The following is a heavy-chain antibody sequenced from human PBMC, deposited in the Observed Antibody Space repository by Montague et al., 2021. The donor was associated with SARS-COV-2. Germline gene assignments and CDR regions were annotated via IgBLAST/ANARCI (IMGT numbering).Heavy chain of an antibody. D-gene: IGHD3-10*01. Sequence: SETLSLTCTVSGGSISSSSYYWGWIRQPPGKGLEWIGSIYYSGSTYYNPSLKSRVTISVDTSKNQFSLKLSSVTAADTAVYYCASHPSVLLWFGELLSDRFDPWGQGTLVNVSS. J-gene: IGHJ5*02. CDR3: ASHPSVLLWFGELLSDRFDP. CDR1: GGSISSSSYY. V-gene: IGHV4-39*01. CDR2: IYYSGST.